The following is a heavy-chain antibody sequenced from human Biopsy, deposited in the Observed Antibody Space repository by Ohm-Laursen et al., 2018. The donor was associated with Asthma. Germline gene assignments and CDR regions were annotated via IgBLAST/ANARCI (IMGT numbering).Heavy chain of an antibody. Sequence: SVKVSCPVSEDTFSSYVISWVRQAPGQGLEWMGGIMPPFGLTNYAQRFQDRLTISADKSTRTAYMELRRLRSEDSAVYYCARDHCSALWAGVSTDNCYFDYWGQGTLLTVSS. CDR1: EDTFSSYV. CDR2: IMPPFGLT. V-gene: IGHV1-69*10. D-gene: IGHD5/OR15-5a*01. CDR3: ARDHCSALWAGVSTDNCYFDY. J-gene: IGHJ4*03.